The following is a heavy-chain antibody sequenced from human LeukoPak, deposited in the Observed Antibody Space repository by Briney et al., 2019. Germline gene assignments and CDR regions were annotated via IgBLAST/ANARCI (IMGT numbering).Heavy chain of an antibody. CDR2: INSDGSST. D-gene: IGHD2-21*02. CDR3: VVANCGRDCSH. V-gene: IGHV3-74*01. Sequence: PGGSLRLSCAASGFTFRSYWMYWVRQAPGKGLVWVSRINSDGSSTGYADSVKGRFTISRDNTKNTLYLHMKSLRAEDTAVYYCVVANCGRDCSHWGQGTLVTVSS. CDR1: GFTFRSYW. J-gene: IGHJ4*02.